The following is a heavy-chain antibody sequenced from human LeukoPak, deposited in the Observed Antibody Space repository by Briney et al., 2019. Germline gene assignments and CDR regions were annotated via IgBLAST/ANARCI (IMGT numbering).Heavy chain of an antibody. CDR1: GGSFSGHY. Sequence: SETLSLTCAVSGGSFSGHYWSWIRQSPGEGLERIGEIDHSGNTNYNPSLKGRLTISVDTSKSQFSLRLSSVTAADTAVYYCARPSVGAMVPDYWGQGTLVTVSS. CDR3: ARPSVGAMVPDY. CDR2: IDHSGNT. D-gene: IGHD1-26*01. V-gene: IGHV4-34*01. J-gene: IGHJ4*02.